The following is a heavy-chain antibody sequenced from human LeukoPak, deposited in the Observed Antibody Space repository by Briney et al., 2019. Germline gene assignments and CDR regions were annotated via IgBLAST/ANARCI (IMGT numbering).Heavy chain of an antibody. CDR2: ISSSGSTI. D-gene: IGHD2-21*02. CDR3: ARTTSMTASGYDY. J-gene: IGHJ4*02. V-gene: IGHV3-11*01. Sequence: GGSLRLSCAASGFTFSDYYMSWIRRAPGKGLEWVSYISSSGSTIYYADSVKGRFTISRDNAKNSLYPQMNSLSSEDTAVYFCARTTSMTASGYDYWGQGTLVSVSS. CDR1: GFTFSDYY.